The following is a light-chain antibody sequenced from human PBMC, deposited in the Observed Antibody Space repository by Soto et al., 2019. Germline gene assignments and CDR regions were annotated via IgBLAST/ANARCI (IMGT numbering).Light chain of an antibody. CDR1: SSDVGGYDF. CDR3: CSYAGDLAL. Sequence: SVLTQPRSVSGSPGQSVTISCTGTSSDVGGYDFVSWYQQHPGKAPKLMISDVSKRPSGVPDRFSGSKSGNTASLTISGLQAEYEADYYCCSYAGDLALFGGGTKVTVL. J-gene: IGLJ2*01. V-gene: IGLV2-11*01. CDR2: DVS.